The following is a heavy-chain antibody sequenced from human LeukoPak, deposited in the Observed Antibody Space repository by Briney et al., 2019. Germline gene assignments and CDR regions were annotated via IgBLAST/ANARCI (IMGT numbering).Heavy chain of an antibody. CDR2: MNPNSGNT. D-gene: IGHD1-14*01. CDR1: GYTFTSYD. V-gene: IGHV1-8*01. Sequence: ASVKVSCKASGYTFTSYDINWVRQATGQGREWMGWMNPNSGNTGYAQKFQGRVTMTRNTSISTAYMDLSSLRSEDTAVYYCARGPGLNQYYQHWGQGTLVTVSS. CDR3: ARGPGLNQYYQH. J-gene: IGHJ1*01.